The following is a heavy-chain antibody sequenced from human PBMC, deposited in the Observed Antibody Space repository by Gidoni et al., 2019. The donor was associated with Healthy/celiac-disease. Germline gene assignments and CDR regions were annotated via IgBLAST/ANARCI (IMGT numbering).Heavy chain of an antibody. D-gene: IGHD6-13*01. J-gene: IGHJ2*01. CDR3: ARVAYSSSWYDWYFDL. CDR2: MNPNSGNT. CDR1: GSTFPSYD. V-gene: IGHV1-8*01. Sequence: QVQLVQSGAEVTKPGASVKVSCKASGSTFPSYDINWVRQATGQGLEWMGWMNPNSGNTGYAQKFQGRVTMTRNTSISTAYMELSSLRSEDTAVYYCARVAYSSSWYDWYFDLWGRGTLVTVSS.